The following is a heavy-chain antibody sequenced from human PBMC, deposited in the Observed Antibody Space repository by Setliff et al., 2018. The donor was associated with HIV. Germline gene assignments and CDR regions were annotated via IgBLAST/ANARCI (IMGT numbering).Heavy chain of an antibody. V-gene: IGHV1-2*06. J-gene: IGHJ4*02. CDR3: ARVAWELLAIVN. D-gene: IGHD1-26*01. CDR1: GGTFSSYA. CDR2: INPNSGGT. Sequence: ASVKVSCKASGGTFSSYAISWVRQAPGQGLEWMGRINPNSGGTNYAQKFQGRFTMTRDTSISTAYMELSSLTSEDTAVYYCARVAWELLAIVNWGPGTLVTVSS.